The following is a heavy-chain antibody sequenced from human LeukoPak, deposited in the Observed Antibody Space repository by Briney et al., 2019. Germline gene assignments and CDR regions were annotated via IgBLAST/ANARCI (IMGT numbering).Heavy chain of an antibody. CDR2: INTNGSPT. J-gene: IGHJ4*02. CDR1: GFTFSSYW. V-gene: IGHV3-74*01. D-gene: IGHD3-10*01. CDR3: AKGSGPRGWSYFDY. Sequence: GGSLRLSCAASGFTFSSYWMHWVRQAPGKGLVWVARINTNGSPTQYADSVKGRFTISRDNAKNSLYLQMNSLRAEDMALYYCAKGSGPRGWSYFDYWGQGTLVTVSS.